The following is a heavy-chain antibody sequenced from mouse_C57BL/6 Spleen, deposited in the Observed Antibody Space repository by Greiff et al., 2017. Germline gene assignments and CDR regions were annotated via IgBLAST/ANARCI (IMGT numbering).Heavy chain of an antibody. CDR3: ARDYGSSYLYAMDY. CDR2: IGPANGNT. J-gene: IGHJ4*01. V-gene: IGHV14-3*01. Sequence: VQLKQSVAELVRPGASVKLSCTASGFNIKHTYMHWVQQRPEQGLEWIGRIGPANGNTKYAPTFQGKATITADKSSNTAYLQLSSLTSEDTAIYYCARDYGSSYLYAMDYWGQGTSVTVSS. D-gene: IGHD1-1*01. CDR1: GFNIKHTY.